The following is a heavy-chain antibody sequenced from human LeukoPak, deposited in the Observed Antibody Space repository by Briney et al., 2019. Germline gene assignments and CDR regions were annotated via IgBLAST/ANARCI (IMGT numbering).Heavy chain of an antibody. CDR3: ARDFYPYCSGGSCYSLYYGMDV. D-gene: IGHD2-15*01. J-gene: IGHJ6*02. CDR2: ISYDGSNK. V-gene: IGHV3-30-3*01. Sequence: GGSLRLSCAASGFTFSSYAMHWVRQAPGKGLEWVAVISYDGSNKYYADSVKGRFTISGDNSKNTLYLQMNSLRAEDTAVYYCARDFYPYCSGGSCYSLYYGMDVWGQGTTVTVSS. CDR1: GFTFSSYA.